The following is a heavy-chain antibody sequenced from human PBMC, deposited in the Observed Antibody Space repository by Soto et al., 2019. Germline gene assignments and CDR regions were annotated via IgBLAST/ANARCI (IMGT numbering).Heavy chain of an antibody. Sequence: EVQLVESGGGLVQPGGSLRLSCAASGFTVSSNYMSWVRQAPGKGLEWVSVIYSGGSTYYADSVKGRFTISRHNSKNTLSLQMNSLRAEDTAVYYCARGWRYCSGGSCYSQSFWFDPWGQVTLVTVSS. CDR1: GFTVSSNY. CDR2: IYSGGST. D-gene: IGHD2-15*01. CDR3: ARGWRYCSGGSCYSQSFWFDP. V-gene: IGHV3-53*04. J-gene: IGHJ5*02.